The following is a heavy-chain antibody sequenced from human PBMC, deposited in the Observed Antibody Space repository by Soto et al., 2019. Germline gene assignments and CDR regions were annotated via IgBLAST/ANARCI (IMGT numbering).Heavy chain of an antibody. D-gene: IGHD3-22*01. J-gene: IGHJ6*02. CDR2: ITPFNGNT. V-gene: IGHV1-45*02. CDR3: ARSGYQTYYYGMDV. CDR1: GYTFTYSY. Sequence: SVKVSCKASGYTFTYSYLHWVRQAPGQALEWMGWITPFNGNTNYAQKFQDRVTITRDRSMSTAYMELSSLRSEDTAMYYCARSGYQTYYYGMDVWGQGTTVTVSS.